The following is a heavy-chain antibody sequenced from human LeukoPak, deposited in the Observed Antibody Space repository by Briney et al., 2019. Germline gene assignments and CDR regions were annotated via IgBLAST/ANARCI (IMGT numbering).Heavy chain of an antibody. D-gene: IGHD2-21*02. Sequence: SGGSLRLSCAASGSTISNYWISWVRQAPGKGLEWVSTISGSGASTDYADSVKGRFTISRDNSKNRLYLQMNSLRAEDTAVYYCESDLYLGYWGQGSLVTVSS. V-gene: IGHV3-23*01. CDR1: GSTISNYW. CDR3: ESDLYLGY. J-gene: IGHJ4*02. CDR2: ISGSGAST.